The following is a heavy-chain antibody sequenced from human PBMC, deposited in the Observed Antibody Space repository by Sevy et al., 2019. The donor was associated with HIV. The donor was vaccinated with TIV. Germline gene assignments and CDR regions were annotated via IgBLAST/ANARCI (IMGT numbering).Heavy chain of an antibody. J-gene: IGHJ4*02. CDR3: ARVGSQHTGHIDY. CDR2: IYSGSNT. CDR1: GFTVSSNY. V-gene: IGHV3-53*01. D-gene: IGHD2-15*01. Sequence: GGSLRLSCAASGFTVSSNYMGWVRQAPGKGLEWVSVIYSGSNTYYADSVKGRFTISRDNSNNSKNTLYLQMNSLRVEDTAVYYCARVGSQHTGHIDYWGQGTLVTVSS.